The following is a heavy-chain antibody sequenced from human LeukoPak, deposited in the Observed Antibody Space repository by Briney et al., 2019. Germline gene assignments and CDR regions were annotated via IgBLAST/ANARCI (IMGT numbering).Heavy chain of an antibody. Sequence: SETPSLTCTVSGGSISSSSYYWGWIRQPPGKGLEWIGSIYYSGSTYYNPSLKSRVTISVDTSKNQFSLKLSSVTAADTAVYYCASSLVVTAISYFDYWGQGTLVTVSS. D-gene: IGHD2-21*02. V-gene: IGHV4-39*01. J-gene: IGHJ4*02. CDR3: ASSLVVTAISYFDY. CDR1: GGSISSSSYY. CDR2: IYYSGST.